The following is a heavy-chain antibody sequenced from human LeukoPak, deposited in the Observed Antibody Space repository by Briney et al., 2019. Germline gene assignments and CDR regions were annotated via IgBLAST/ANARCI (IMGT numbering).Heavy chain of an antibody. CDR2: INHSGST. V-gene: IGHV4-34*01. D-gene: IGHD5-18*01. J-gene: IGHJ4*02. CDR3: ARVGGYSYGGVAYYFDY. CDR1: GGSFSGYY. Sequence: SETLSLTCGVYGGSFSGYYWSWIRQPPGKGLEWIGEINHSGSTNYNPSLKSRVTISVDTSKNQFSLKLSSVTAADTAVYYCARVGGYSYGGVAYYFDYWGQGTLVTVSS.